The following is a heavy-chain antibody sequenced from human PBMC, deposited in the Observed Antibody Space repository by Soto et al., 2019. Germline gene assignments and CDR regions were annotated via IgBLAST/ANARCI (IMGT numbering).Heavy chain of an antibody. J-gene: IGHJ5*02. Sequence: SETLSLTCTVSGGSISSGGYYWSWIRQHPGKGLEWIGYIYYSGSTYYNPSLKSRVTISVDTSKNQFSLKLSSVTAADTAVYYCATQRGSLLWFGEFNWFDPWGQGTLVTVSS. D-gene: IGHD3-10*01. V-gene: IGHV4-31*03. CDR2: IYYSGST. CDR1: GGSISSGGYY. CDR3: ATQRGSLLWFGEFNWFDP.